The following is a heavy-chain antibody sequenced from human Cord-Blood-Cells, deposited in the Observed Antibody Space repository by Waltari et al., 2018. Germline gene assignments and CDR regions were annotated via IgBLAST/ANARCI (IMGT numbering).Heavy chain of an antibody. CDR2: IIPILGTA. Sequence: QVQLVQSGAEVKKPGSSVKVSCKASGGTFSSYAIRWVRQAPGKGLEWMGWIIPILGTANNQQKFQGRVTITADESTSTAYMELSSLRSEDTAVYYCARVANYDFWSGYYYFDDWGQGTLVTVSS. D-gene: IGHD3-3*01. V-gene: IGHV1-69*01. CDR1: GGTFSSYA. J-gene: IGHJ4*02. CDR3: ARVANYDFWSGYYYFDD.